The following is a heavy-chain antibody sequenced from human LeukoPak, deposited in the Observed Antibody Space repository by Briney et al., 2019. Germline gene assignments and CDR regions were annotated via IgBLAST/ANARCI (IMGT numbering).Heavy chain of an antibody. CDR3: AKDWGMAAAGTRWFDP. CDR2: ISGDGGST. J-gene: IGHJ5*02. V-gene: IGHV3-43*02. Sequence: GGSLRLSCAASGFTFDDYAMHWVRQAPGKGLEWVSLISGDGGSTYYADSVKGRFTISRDNSKNSLHLQMNSLRTEDTALYYCAKDWGMAAAGTRWFDPWGQGTLVTVSS. D-gene: IGHD6-13*01. CDR1: GFTFDDYA.